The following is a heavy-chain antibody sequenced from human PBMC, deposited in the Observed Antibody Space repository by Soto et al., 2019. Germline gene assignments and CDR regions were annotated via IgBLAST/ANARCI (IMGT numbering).Heavy chain of an antibody. CDR3: ARGAGPGMAADDY. CDR1: GFTFSSYG. V-gene: IGHV3-33*01. CDR2: IWYDGSNK. Sequence: GGSLRLSCAASGFTFSSYGMHWVRQAPGKGLEWVAVIWYDGSNKYYADSVKGRFTISRDNSKNTLYLQMNSLRAEDTAVYYCARGAGPGMAADDYWGQGTLVTVSS. J-gene: IGHJ4*02. D-gene: IGHD6-13*01.